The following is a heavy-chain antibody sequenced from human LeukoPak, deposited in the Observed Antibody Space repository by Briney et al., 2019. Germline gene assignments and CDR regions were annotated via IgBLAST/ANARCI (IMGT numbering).Heavy chain of an antibody. CDR3: ARADPGDYYDSSGYYYGYFDY. V-gene: IGHV1-46*01. J-gene: IGHJ4*02. CDR2: INPSGGST. D-gene: IGHD3-22*01. CDR1: GYTFTSYY. Sequence: ASVTVSCKASGYTFTSYYMHWVRQAPGQGLEWMGIINPSGGSTSYAQKFQGRVTMTRDTSTSTVYMELSSLRSEDTAVYYCARADPGDYYDSSGYYYGYFDYWGQGTLVTVSS.